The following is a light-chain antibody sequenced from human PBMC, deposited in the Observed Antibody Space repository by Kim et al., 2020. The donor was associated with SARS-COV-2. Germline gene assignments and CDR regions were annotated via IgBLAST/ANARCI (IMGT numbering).Light chain of an antibody. Sequence: ESVGDRVTITCRASQDISNWLAWYQQKPGKAPKLLIYGASSLQSGVPSRFSGSGSGTDFTLTVSSLQPEDFAMYYCQQANKFPFTFGQGTKVDIK. CDR3: QQANKFPFT. J-gene: IGKJ2*01. CDR2: GAS. V-gene: IGKV1-12*01. CDR1: QDISNW.